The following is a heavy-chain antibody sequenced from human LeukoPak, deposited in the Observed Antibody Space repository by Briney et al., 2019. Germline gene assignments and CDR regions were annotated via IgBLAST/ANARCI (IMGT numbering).Heavy chain of an antibody. D-gene: IGHD6-13*01. CDR3: ARRDGGYSSSWSQYNWFDP. Sequence: NPSETLSLTCTVSGGSISSSSYYWGWIRQPPGKGLEWIGSIYYSGSTYYNPSLKSRVTISVDTSKNQFSLKLSSVTAADTAVSFCARRDGGYSSSWSQYNWFDPWGQGTLVTVSS. CDR2: IYYSGST. V-gene: IGHV4-39*01. J-gene: IGHJ5*02. CDR1: GGSISSSSYY.